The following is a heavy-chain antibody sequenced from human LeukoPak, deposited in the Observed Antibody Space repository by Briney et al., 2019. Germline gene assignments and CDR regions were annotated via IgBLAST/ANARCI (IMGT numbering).Heavy chain of an antibody. CDR2: IYTSGST. CDR3: ARAGGVLGYFDY. D-gene: IGHD3-10*01. V-gene: IGHV4-61*02. Sequence: SETLSLTCTVPGGSISSDNYWSWIRQPAGKGLEWIGRIYTSGSTTYNPSLRSRVTILVDTSKNQFSLRLSSVTAADTAVYYCARAGGVLGYFDYWGQGTLATVSS. CDR1: GGSISSDNY. J-gene: IGHJ4*02.